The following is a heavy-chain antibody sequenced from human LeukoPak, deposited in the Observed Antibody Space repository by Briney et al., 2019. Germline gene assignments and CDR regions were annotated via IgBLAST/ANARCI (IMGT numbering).Heavy chain of an antibody. CDR2: INPNSAGT. D-gene: IGHD3-10*01. Sequence: ASVKVSCKASGYTFTGYYMHWVRQAPGQGLEWMGWINPNSAGTNYAQKFQGRVTMTRDTSISTAYMELSRLRSDDTAVYYCAMGESDYYGSGSPFDYWGQGTLVTVSS. CDR1: GYTFTGYY. V-gene: IGHV1-2*02. J-gene: IGHJ4*02. CDR3: AMGESDYYGSGSPFDY.